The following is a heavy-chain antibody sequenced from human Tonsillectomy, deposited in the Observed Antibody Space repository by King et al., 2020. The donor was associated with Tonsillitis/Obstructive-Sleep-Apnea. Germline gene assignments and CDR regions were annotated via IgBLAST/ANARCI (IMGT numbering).Heavy chain of an antibody. V-gene: IGHV4-34*01. J-gene: IGHJ5*02. CDR1: GGSFSGYY. D-gene: IGHD5-18*01. CDR3: AKKKRFQGYGYNWSDP. CDR2: INHSGST. Sequence: VQLQQWGAGLLKPSETLSLTCAVYGGSFSGYYWSWIRQSPGKGLEWIGEINHSGSTNYKPYLKSRVTISVDTSTNQFSLKLSSVTAADTAVYYRAKKKRFQGYGYNWSDPCGQGTLFTVSS.